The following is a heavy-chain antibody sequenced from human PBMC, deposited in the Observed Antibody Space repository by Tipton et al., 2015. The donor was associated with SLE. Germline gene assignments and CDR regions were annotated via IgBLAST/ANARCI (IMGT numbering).Heavy chain of an antibody. V-gene: IGHV4-4*07. CDR2: IYASGST. Sequence: TLSLTCTVSGGSLSSYYWSWIRQPAGKGLEWIGRIYASGSTEYNPSLKSRVTISVDPSKNQFSLRLRSVTAADTAVYYCARDRADGGFLEWGCYYYYMDVWGKGTAVTVSS. CDR3: ARDRADGGFLEWGCYYYYMDV. D-gene: IGHD3-3*01. CDR1: GGSLSSYY. J-gene: IGHJ6*03.